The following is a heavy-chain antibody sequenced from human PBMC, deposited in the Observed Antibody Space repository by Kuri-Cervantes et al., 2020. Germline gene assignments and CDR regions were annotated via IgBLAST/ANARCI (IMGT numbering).Heavy chain of an antibody. V-gene: IGHV3-20*04. CDR3: ARAVVVAAPTDY. D-gene: IGHD2-15*01. CDR1: GFTFDDYG. Sequence: GGSLRLSCAASGFTFDDYGMSWVRQTPGKGLEWVSGINWNGGSTGYADSVKGRFTISRDNSKNTLYLQMNSLRAEDTAVYYCARAVVVAAPTDYWGQGTLVTVSS. J-gene: IGHJ4*02. CDR2: INWNGGST.